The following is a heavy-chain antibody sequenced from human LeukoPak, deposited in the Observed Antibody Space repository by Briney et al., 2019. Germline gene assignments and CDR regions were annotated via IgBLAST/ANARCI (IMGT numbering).Heavy chain of an antibody. V-gene: IGHV3-23*01. CDR1: GLTFSIYA. J-gene: IGHJ5*02. Sequence: GGSLRLSCTPSGLTFSIYAMIWVRQATGKGLEWVSGISGSGGSTYYADSVNGRFTISRDNSKHTLYLQMNSLRAEDTAVYYCAKDFVVVNATRGFDPWGQGTLVTVSS. D-gene: IGHD2-21*01. CDR3: AKDFVVVNATRGFDP. CDR2: ISGSGGST.